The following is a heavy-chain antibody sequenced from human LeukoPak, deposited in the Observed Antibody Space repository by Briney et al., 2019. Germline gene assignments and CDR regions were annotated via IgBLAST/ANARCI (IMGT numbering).Heavy chain of an antibody. CDR2: IIPILGIA. V-gene: IGHV1-69*04. CDR1: GGTFSSYA. Sequence: GASVKVSCKASGGTFSSYAISWVRQAPGQGLEWMGRIIPILGIANYAQKFQGRVTITADKSTSTAYMELRSLRSDDTAVYYCARVVPAAPEDYWGQGTLVTVSS. CDR3: ARVVPAAPEDY. D-gene: IGHD2-2*01. J-gene: IGHJ4*02.